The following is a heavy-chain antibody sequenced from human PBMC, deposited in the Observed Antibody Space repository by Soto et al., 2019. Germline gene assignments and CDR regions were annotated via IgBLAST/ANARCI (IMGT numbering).Heavy chain of an antibody. V-gene: IGHV4-30-4*08. J-gene: IGHJ6*02. Sequence: QVQLQQSGPGLVKPSQTLSLTCTVSGGSISGDYYHWTWIRQSPGKGLAGIGYVFHSGSVLYNPSLKSRLNISVDTSKNQFSLRLSSVTAADTAVYFCAREDDGGDRDYYGLDVWGQGTTVTVSS. D-gene: IGHD2-21*02. CDR2: VFHSGSV. CDR1: GGSISGDYYH. CDR3: AREDDGGDRDYYGLDV.